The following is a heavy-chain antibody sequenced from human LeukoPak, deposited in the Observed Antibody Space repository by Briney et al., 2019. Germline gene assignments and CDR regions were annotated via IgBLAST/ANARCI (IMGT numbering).Heavy chain of an antibody. J-gene: IGHJ4*02. CDR1: GYTFTTYG. CDR2: ISAYNGNT. V-gene: IGHV1-18*01. CDR3: ARNRPEDCGGDCRQFDY. Sequence: ASVKVSSTGSGYTFTTYGISWVRQAPGQGVEWMGWISAYNGNTNYTQKHQGRVTMTTDTSTSTAYMGLRSLRSADTAVYYCARNRPEDCGGDCRQFDYWGQGTLVPVSS. D-gene: IGHD2-21*02.